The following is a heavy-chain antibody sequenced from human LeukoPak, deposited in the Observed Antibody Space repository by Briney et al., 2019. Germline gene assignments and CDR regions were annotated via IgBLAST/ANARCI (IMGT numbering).Heavy chain of an antibody. CDR2: ISGDGGSA. D-gene: IGHD5-24*01. CDR1: GFIHDDYA. CDR3: ARGNGYKDY. J-gene: IGHJ4*02. Sequence: GGSLRLSCAASGFIHDDYAMHWVRQAPGKGLEWVYVISGDGGSAYYADSVKVRFTISRDNRKNSLYLQMNSLTTEDTAFYYCARGNGYKDYWGQGTLVTVSS. V-gene: IGHV3-43*02.